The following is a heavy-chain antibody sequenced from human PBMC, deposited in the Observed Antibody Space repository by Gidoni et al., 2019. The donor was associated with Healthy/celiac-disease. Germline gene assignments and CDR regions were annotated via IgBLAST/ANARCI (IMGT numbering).Heavy chain of an antibody. Sequence: QLQLQESGPGLVKPSETLSLTCTASGGSISSSSYYWGWIRQPPGKGLEWIGSIYYSGSTYYNPSLKSRVTISVDTSENQFSLKLSSVTAADTAVYYCARLLAGRYFDYWGQGTLVTVSS. CDR3: ARLLAGRYFDY. CDR1: GGSISSSSYY. J-gene: IGHJ4*02. V-gene: IGHV4-39*01. CDR2: IYYSGST.